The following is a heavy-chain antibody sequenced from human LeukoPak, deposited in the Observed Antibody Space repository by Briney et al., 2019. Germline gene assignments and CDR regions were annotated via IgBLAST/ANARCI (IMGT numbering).Heavy chain of an antibody. CDR2: IDTSGST. CDR1: GVSICSGSYY. D-gene: IGHD2-2*01. Sequence: SQTLSLTCTVSGVSICSGSYYWSWIRQPAGKGLEWIGRIDTSGSTNYNPSLKSRVTISVDRSKTQFSLKLSSVTAADTAVYYCARAIVVVPAAMVPEGHFDYWGQGTLVTVSS. CDR3: ARAIVVVPAAMVPEGHFDY. J-gene: IGHJ4*02. V-gene: IGHV4-61*02.